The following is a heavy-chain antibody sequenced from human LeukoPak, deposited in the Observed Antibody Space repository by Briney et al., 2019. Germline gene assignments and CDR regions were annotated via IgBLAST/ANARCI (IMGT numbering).Heavy chain of an antibody. V-gene: IGHV3-23*01. CDR2: ISGSGDRT. J-gene: IGHJ4*02. Sequence: GGSLRLSCAASGFTFSNYGMNWVRQAPGKGLEWVSGISGSGDRTYYADSVKGRFTISRDNSKNTLYLQMNNLRAEDTAVYCCAKRVPDYWGQGTLVTVSS. CDR3: AKRVPDY. CDR1: GFTFSNYG.